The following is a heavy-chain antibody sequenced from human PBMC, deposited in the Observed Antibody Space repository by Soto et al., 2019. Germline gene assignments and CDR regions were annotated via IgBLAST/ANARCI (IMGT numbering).Heavy chain of an antibody. J-gene: IGHJ5*02. D-gene: IGHD3-16*01. V-gene: IGHV1-46*03. Sequence: QVQLVQSGAEVKKPGASVKVSCKASGYTFSSYHMHWVRQAPGQGLEWMGIINPSGGSTSYAQKFQGRVTMTRDTSTRTVYMELSSLRSEDTAVYYCVRDSGGVTSNWFDPWGQGTLVTVSS. CDR2: INPSGGST. CDR1: GYTFSSYH. CDR3: VRDSGGVTSNWFDP.